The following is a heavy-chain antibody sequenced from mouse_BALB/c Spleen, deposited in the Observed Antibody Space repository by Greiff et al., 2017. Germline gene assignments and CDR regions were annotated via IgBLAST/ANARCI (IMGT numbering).Heavy chain of an antibody. J-gene: IGHJ2*01. D-gene: IGHD1-2*01. CDR3: ARDLLRLRSGYFDY. CDR1: GFTFSDYY. V-gene: IGHV5-4*02. CDR2: ISDGGSYT. Sequence: EVHLVESGGGLVKPGGSLKLSCAASGFTFSDYYMYWVRQTPEKRLEWVATISDGGSYTYYPDSVKGRFTISRDNAKNNLYLQMSSLKSEDTAMYYCARDLLRLRSGYFDYWGQGTTLTVSS.